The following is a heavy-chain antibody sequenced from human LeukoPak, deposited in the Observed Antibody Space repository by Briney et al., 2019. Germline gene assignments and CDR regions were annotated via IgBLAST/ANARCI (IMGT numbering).Heavy chain of an antibody. CDR2: IYPGDYDT. Sequence: GESLKISCEASGFNFNNYWVGWVRQMPGKGLEWMGIIYPGDYDTRYSPSFQGHVTISVDKSISTAYLQWRSLRASDTAMYFCAGRSFDTVDAFDVWGQGTIVTVSA. V-gene: IGHV5-51*01. CDR3: AGRSFDTVDAFDV. D-gene: IGHD2-2*02. CDR1: GFNFNNYW. J-gene: IGHJ3*01.